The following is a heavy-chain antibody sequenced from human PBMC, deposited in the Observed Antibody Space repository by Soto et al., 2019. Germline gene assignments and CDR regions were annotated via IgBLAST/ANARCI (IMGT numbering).Heavy chain of an antibody. Sequence: EVQLVESGGGLVQPGGSLRLSCTASGFTFSSRAMNWVRQFPGKGLEWVSYISSSGSTIYYADSVKGRFTISRDNAKNSLYLQMNSLRAEDTAVYYCARGIYDYVWGSYPHYFDYWGQGTLVTVSS. J-gene: IGHJ4*02. V-gene: IGHV3-48*03. CDR3: ARGIYDYVWGSYPHYFDY. CDR1: GFTFSSRA. D-gene: IGHD3-16*02. CDR2: ISSSGSTI.